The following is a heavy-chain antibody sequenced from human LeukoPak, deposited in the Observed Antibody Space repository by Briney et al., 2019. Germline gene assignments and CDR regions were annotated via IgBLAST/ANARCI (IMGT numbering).Heavy chain of an antibody. J-gene: IGHJ4*02. CDR2: IIPIFGTA. CDR1: GYTFTGYY. CDR3: ARDQSSSWSSSGWYYFDH. D-gene: IGHD6-13*01. V-gene: IGHV1-69*13. Sequence: GASVKVSCKASGYTFTGYYMHWVRQAPGQGLEWMGGIIPIFGTANYAQKFQGRVTITADESTSTAYMELSSLRSEDTAVYYCARDQSSSWSSSGWYYFDHWGQGTLVTVSS.